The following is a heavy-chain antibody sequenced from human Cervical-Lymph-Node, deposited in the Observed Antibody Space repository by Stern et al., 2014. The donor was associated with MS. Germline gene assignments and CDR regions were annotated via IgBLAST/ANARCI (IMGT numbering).Heavy chain of an antibody. V-gene: IGHV1-58*01. CDR3: AARKVRFLES. Sequence: QLVQSGPEVKKPGTSVEVSCKAAGFTFIRSAVHWVRQARGQRLDWIGCIVIGSGNTFFAQKFQERITITRDRSTSTVYMELNSLTSEDTAVYYCAARKVRFLESWGQGTLVTVSS. D-gene: IGHD3-3*01. J-gene: IGHJ5*02. CDR2: IVIGSGNT. CDR1: GFTFIRSA.